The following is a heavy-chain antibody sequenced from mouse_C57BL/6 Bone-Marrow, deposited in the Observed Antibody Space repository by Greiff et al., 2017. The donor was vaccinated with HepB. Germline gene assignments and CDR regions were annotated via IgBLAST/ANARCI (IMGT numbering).Heavy chain of an antibody. CDR2: IYPGGGYT. CDR3: ARDSSGTSFAY. V-gene: IGHV1-63*01. D-gene: IGHD3-2*02. CDR1: GYTFTNYW. J-gene: IGHJ3*01. Sequence: VQLQQSGAELVRPGTSVKMSCKASGYTFTNYWIGWAKQRPGHGLEWIGDIYPGGGYTNYNEKFKGKATLTADKSSSTAYMQFSSLTSEDSAIYYCARDSSGTSFAYWGQGTLVTVSA.